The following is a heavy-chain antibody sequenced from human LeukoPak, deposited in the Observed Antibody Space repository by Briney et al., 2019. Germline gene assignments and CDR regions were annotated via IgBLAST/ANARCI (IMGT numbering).Heavy chain of an antibody. D-gene: IGHD6-19*01. CDR3: AKESSSRGWYGPDY. J-gene: IGHJ4*02. CDR1: GFTFTRCA. V-gene: IGHV3-23*01. Sequence: GGSLRLSCAASGFTFTRCAMTWVRQPPGRGLEWAQTITGDGDGAYYPDSVKGRFTTSRDNAKNTLYLQMNSLRADDTAVYYCAKESSSRGWYGPDYWGQGTLVTVSS. CDR2: ITGDGDGA.